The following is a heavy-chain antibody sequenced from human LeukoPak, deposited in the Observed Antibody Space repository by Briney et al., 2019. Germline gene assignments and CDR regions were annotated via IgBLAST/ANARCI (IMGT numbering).Heavy chain of an antibody. J-gene: IGHJ4*02. D-gene: IGHD3-3*01. CDR3: AKVFYDFLSGYYDY. CDR2: ISGSGGST. Sequence: GGSLRLSCAASGFTFSSYAMSWVRQAPGKGLEWVSAISGSGGSTYYADSVKGRFTISRDNSKNTLYLQMNSLRAEDTAVYYCAKVFYDFLSGYYDYWGQGNLVTVSS. V-gene: IGHV3-23*01. CDR1: GFTFSSYA.